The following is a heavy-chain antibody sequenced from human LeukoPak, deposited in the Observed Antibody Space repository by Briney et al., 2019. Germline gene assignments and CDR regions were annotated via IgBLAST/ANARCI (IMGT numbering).Heavy chain of an antibody. CDR2: ISSSSSYI. CDR3: TRDPPYYYDSSDDAFDI. Sequence: GGSLRLSCAASGFTFSSYAVSWVRQAPGKGLEWVSSISSSSSYIYYADSVKGRFTISRDNAKNSLYLQMNSLRAEDTAVYYCTRDPPYYYDSSDDAFDIWGQGTMVTVSS. CDR1: GFTFSSYA. V-gene: IGHV3-21*01. D-gene: IGHD3-22*01. J-gene: IGHJ3*02.